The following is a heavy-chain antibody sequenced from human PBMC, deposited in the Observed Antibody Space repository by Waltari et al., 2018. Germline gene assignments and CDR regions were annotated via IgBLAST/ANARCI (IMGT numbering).Heavy chain of an antibody. V-gene: IGHV4-38-2*01. CDR1: GSSISLGYF. D-gene: IGHD3-10*01. J-gene: IGHJ5*02. CDR2: ISHSGSV. CDR3: VRDLGGSGNSWFDA. Sequence: QVQLQESGPGLVKPSDTLSPTVGVPGSSISLGYFWGCIRQPPEKGLEWIGSISHSGSVYYNPSLKSRVTMSVDTSKNEFSVRLTSVTAADTAVYYCVRDLGGSGNSWFDAWGQGALVSVSS.